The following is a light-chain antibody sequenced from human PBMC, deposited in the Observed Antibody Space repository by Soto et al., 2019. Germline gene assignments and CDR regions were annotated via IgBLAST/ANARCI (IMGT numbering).Light chain of an antibody. CDR3: AAWDDSLSGQV. CDR1: SSNIGSNY. Sequence: QSVLTQPPSASGTPGQRVTISCSRSSSNIGSNYVYWYQQLPGTAPKLLIYRNNQRPSGVPDRFSGSKSGTSASLAISGLRSEDEADYYCAAWDDSLSGQVFGGGTKLTVL. CDR2: RNN. V-gene: IGLV1-47*01. J-gene: IGLJ3*02.